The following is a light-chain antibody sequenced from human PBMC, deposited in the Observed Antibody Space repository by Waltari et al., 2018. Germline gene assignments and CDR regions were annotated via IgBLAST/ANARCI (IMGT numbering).Light chain of an antibody. CDR3: QQYDSYPYT. Sequence: DIQMTQSPSTLSASVGDRVTITCRASQSISSWLAWCQQKQGRAPKLLIYKASTLESGVPSRFSGSGSGTEFTLTISSLQPDDFATYYCQQYDSYPYTFGQGTKLEIK. V-gene: IGKV1-5*03. CDR1: QSISSW. J-gene: IGKJ2*01. CDR2: KAS.